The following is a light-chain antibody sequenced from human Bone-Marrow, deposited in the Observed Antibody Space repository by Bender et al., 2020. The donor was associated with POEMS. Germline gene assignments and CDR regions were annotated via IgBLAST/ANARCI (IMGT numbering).Light chain of an antibody. V-gene: IGLV1-44*01. CDR2: INN. Sequence: QAVLTQPTSASGTPGQRVTNSCSGSSSNIGTNPVNWYQQLPRTAPKLLNYINNQRPSGVPDRFPGSKSGTSASLAISGLQSEDEADYYCAAWEDSLNGWVFGGGTKLTVL. J-gene: IGLJ3*02. CDR3: AAWEDSLNGWV. CDR1: SSNIGTNP.